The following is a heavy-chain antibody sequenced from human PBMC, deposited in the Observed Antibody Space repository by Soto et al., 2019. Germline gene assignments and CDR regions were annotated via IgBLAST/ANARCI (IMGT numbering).Heavy chain of an antibody. CDR2: INHSGST. CDR1: GGSFSGYY. J-gene: IGHJ6*02. CDR3: ARQKVAYYYYGMDV. V-gene: IGHV4-34*01. Sequence: PSETLSLTCAVYGGSFSGYYWSWIRQPPGKGLERIGEINHSGSTNYNPSHKSRVTISVDTSKNQFSLKLSSVTAADTAVYYCARQKVAYYYYGMDVWGQGTTVTVSS.